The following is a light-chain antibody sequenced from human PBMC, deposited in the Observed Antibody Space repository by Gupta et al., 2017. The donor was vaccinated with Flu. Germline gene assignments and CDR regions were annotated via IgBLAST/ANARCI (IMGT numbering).Light chain of an antibody. J-gene: IGLJ2*01. CDR1: ISNIGNNP. V-gene: IGLV1-47*01. Sequence: QSVLPQPHSASGTPGQRVTLSCSGSISNIGNNPVYWYQQLPGSAPILLVYKNNQRPSGVPDRFSASKSGTSGSLAISGLRSEDEGDYYCATWDDNVSGPIFGGGTMLTVL. CDR3: ATWDDNVSGPI. CDR2: KNN.